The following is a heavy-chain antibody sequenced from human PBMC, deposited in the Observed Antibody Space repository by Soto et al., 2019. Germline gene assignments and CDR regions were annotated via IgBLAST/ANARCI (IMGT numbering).Heavy chain of an antibody. D-gene: IGHD2-21*02. Sequence: GGSLRLSFAASGFNFSNHWMHWVRQRPAEGLVWVYRSTTDAESKAYAESVKGRFAISRDNAKNTLYLQMNGLTAEDTAVYYCARESGDWPLNWFDPWGQGTLVTVSS. CDR2: STTDAESK. V-gene: IGHV3-74*01. CDR1: GFNFSNHW. CDR3: ARESGDWPLNWFDP. J-gene: IGHJ5*02.